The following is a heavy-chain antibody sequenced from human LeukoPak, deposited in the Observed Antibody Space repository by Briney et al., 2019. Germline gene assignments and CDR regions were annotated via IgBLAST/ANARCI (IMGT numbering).Heavy chain of an antibody. D-gene: IGHD1-1*01. V-gene: IGHV5-51*01. Sequence: GESLKISCKGSGYSFTSYWIGWVRQMPGKGLEWMGIIYPGDSDTRYSPSFQGQVTISADKSISTAYLQWSSLKASDTAMYYCARLPPTTGTTSDAFDIRGQGTMVTVSS. CDR1: GYSFTSYW. CDR3: ARLPPTTGTTSDAFDI. CDR2: IYPGDSDT. J-gene: IGHJ3*02.